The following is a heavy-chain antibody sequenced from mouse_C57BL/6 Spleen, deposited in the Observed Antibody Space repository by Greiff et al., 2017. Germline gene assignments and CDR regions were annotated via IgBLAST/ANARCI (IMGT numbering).Heavy chain of an antibody. CDR2: IYPGSGNT. V-gene: IGHV1-76*01. CDR3: ARSGGYPYFDY. J-gene: IGHJ2*01. CDR1: GYTFTDYY. Sequence: QVQLKESGAELVRPGASVKLSCKASGYTFTDYYINWVKQRPGQGLEWIARIYPGSGNTYYNEKFKGKATLTAEKSSSTAYMQLSSLTSEDSAVYFCARSGGYPYFDYWGQGTTLTVSS. D-gene: IGHD2-2*01.